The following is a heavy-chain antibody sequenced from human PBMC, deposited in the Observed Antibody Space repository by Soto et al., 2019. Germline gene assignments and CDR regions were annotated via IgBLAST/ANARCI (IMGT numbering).Heavy chain of an antibody. CDR3: AAGFCSSSGCYWFDP. CDR1: GGSISSDDYY. Sequence: QVQLQESGPGLVKPSQTLSLTCSVSGGSISSDDYYWSWVRQPPGKGLEWIGYIYYSGTTYYNPSLKRRVTISADMSTTRFSLKLSSVPAADTAMYYCAAGFCSSSGCYWFDPWGQGTPVTVSS. D-gene: IGHD2-2*01. V-gene: IGHV4-30-4*01. J-gene: IGHJ5*02. CDR2: IYYSGTT.